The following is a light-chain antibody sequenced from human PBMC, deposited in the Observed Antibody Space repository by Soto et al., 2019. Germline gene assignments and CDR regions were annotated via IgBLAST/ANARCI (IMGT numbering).Light chain of an antibody. CDR2: GAS. V-gene: IGKV1-12*01. Sequence: DIQMTQSPSSVSASVGDRLTITCRASRDISNSLAWYQQTPGKAPKLLLRGASSLHRGVPSRFSGGGARTEVTRTISRLQPADLATYYCQQTSTFPRTFGQGTKVDVK. J-gene: IGKJ1*01. CDR1: RDISNS. CDR3: QQTSTFPRT.